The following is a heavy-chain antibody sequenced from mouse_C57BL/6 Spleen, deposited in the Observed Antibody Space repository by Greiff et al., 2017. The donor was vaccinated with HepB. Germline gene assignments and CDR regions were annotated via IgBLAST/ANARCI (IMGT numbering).Heavy chain of an antibody. J-gene: IGHJ2*01. CDR3: ARHPSYYYGSVGFDY. Sequence: VQLQQSGPELVKPGASVKIPCKASGYTFTDYNMDWVKQSHGKSLEWIGDINPNNGGTIYNQKFKGKATLTVDKSSSTAYMELRSLTSEDTAVYYCARHPSYYYGSVGFDYWGQGTTLTVSS. CDR1: GYTFTDYN. CDR2: INPNNGGT. V-gene: IGHV1-18*01. D-gene: IGHD1-1*01.